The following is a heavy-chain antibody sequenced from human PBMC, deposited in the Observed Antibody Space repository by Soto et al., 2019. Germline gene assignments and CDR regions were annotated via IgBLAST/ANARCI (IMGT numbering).Heavy chain of an antibody. Sequence: QVQLVQSGAEVKKPGSSVKVSCKASGGTFSSYAISWVRQAPGQGLEWMGGIIPIFGTANYAQKFQGRVTITADESTSTAYMELSSLRSEDTAVYYCARVLRIHCSGGSCPYNWFDPWGQGTLVTVSS. J-gene: IGHJ5*02. V-gene: IGHV1-69*01. CDR1: GGTFSSYA. CDR3: ARVLRIHCSGGSCPYNWFDP. D-gene: IGHD2-15*01. CDR2: IIPIFGTA.